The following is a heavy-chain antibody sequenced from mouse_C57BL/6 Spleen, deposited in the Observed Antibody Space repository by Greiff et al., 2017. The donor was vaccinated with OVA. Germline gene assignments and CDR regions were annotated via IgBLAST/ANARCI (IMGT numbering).Heavy chain of an antibody. D-gene: IGHD2-10*01. CDR2: IDPSDSET. CDR3: ARTYYPYYYAMDY. Sequence: QVQLQQPGAELVRPGSSVKLSCKASGYTFTSYWMHWVKQRPIQGLEWIGNIDPSDSETHYNQKFKDKATLTVDKSSSTAYMQLSSLTSEDSAVYYGARTYYPYYYAMDYWGQGTSVTVSS. V-gene: IGHV1-52*01. J-gene: IGHJ4*01. CDR1: GYTFTSYW.